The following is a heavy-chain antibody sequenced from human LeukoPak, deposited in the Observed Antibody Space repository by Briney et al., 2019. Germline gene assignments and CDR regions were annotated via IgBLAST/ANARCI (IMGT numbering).Heavy chain of an antibody. D-gene: IGHD3-16*01. V-gene: IGHV3-33*01. CDR2: INYDGSNR. Sequence: PGGSLRLSCAASGFSLSNYGLHWVRQGPGKGLEWLAVINYDGSNRYYADSVKGRFTISKDSSENTLYLQMNRLRADGTAIYYCARWGGTRQFYFDYWGQGTLATVSS. CDR3: ARWGGTRQFYFDY. J-gene: IGHJ4*02. CDR1: GFSLSNYG.